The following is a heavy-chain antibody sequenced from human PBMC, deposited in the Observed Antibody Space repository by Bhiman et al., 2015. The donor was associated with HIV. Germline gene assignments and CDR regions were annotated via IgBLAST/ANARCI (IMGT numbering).Heavy chain of an antibody. CDR1: GFTVSSDY. J-gene: IGHJ4*02. V-gene: IGHV3-53*01. CDR2: IHRGHTT. D-gene: IGHD6-19*01. CDR3: ARNMYSSKWFNYFDC. Sequence: EVQLVESGGGLIQPGGSLRLSCAGTGFTVSSDYMTWFRQTPEKGLEWVSSIHRGHTTYYTDSVKGRFTISRDDSKNTLYLQMNSLRAEDTAVYYCARNMYSSKWFNYFDCWGQGTLVTVSS.